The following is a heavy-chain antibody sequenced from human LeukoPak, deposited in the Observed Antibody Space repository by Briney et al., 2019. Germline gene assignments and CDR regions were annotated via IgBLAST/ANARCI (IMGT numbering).Heavy chain of an antibody. Sequence: GASVKVSCKASGYTFTSYDINWVRQATGQGLEWMGWMNPNSGNTGYAQKFQGRVTMTRNTSISTAYMELSSLRSEDTAVYYCARGRNPGYSSSWYYEDYYYGMDVWGQGTTVTVSS. CDR1: GYTFTSYD. D-gene: IGHD6-13*01. J-gene: IGHJ6*02. V-gene: IGHV1-8*01. CDR3: ARGRNPGYSSSWYYEDYYYGMDV. CDR2: MNPNSGNT.